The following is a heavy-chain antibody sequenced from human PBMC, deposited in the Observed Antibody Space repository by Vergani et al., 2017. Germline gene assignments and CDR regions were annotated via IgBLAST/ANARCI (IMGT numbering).Heavy chain of an antibody. CDR2: IRYDGSSE. CDR1: GFIFSTYA. J-gene: IGHJ6*02. D-gene: IGHD2/OR15-2a*01. V-gene: IGHV3-30*02. CDR3: ANSVIAGNVGVAYFGMDV. Sequence: VQLLESGGDLVQPGGSLRLSCTASGFIFSTYAMSWVRQAPGKGLEWVSFIRYDGSSEYYGDSVKGRFTISRDKSQNTVNLQMNSLRTEDTAVYFCANSVIAGNVGVAYFGMDVWGRGTTVTVSS.